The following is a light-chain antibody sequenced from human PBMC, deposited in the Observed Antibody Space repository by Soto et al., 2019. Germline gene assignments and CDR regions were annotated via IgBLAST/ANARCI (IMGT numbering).Light chain of an antibody. J-gene: IGLJ1*01. CDR1: SSDVGNYNL. CDR2: EVS. CDR3: CSYAGSNYV. Sequence: QSALTQPASVSGSPGQSITISCTGTSSDVGNYNLVSWYQHHPGKAPKLMIYEVSKRPSGVSNRFSGSKSGDTASLTISGLQAEDEADYYCCSYAGSNYVFGHGTKVTVL. V-gene: IGLV2-23*02.